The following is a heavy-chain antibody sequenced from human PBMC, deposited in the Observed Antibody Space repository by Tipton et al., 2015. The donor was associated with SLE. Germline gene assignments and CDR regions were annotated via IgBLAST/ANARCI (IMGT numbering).Heavy chain of an antibody. D-gene: IGHD1-1*01. CDR2: ISAYNGNT. Sequence: QSGPEVKKPGSSVKVSCKASGYTFTSYYMHWVRQAPGQGLEWMGWISAYNGNTNYAQKLQGRVTMTTDTSTSTAYMELRSLRSDDTAVYYCARWNVSPYFDYWGQGTLVTVSS. V-gene: IGHV1-18*04. J-gene: IGHJ4*02. CDR1: GYTFTSYY. CDR3: ARWNVSPYFDY.